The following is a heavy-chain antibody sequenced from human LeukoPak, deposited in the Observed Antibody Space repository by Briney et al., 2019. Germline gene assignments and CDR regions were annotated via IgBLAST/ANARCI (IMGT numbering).Heavy chain of an antibody. CDR2: INPSGGTT. J-gene: IGHJ4*02. D-gene: IGHD4-23*01. V-gene: IGHV1-46*01. Sequence: GASVKVSCKASGYTFTNYYMHWVRQAPGQGLEWMGIINPSGGTTTYAQKFQGRVTMTRDTSTSTVYMEVSSLRSEDTAVYYCARGGPMTKVVTQSDYWGQGTLVIVSS. CDR3: ARGGPMTKVVTQSDY. CDR1: GYTFTNYY.